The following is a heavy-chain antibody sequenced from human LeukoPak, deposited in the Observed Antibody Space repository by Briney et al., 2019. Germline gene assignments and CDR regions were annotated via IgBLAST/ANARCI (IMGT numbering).Heavy chain of an antibody. D-gene: IGHD6-6*01. CDR3: ARATRVWACSSSPGLEYFQH. CDR1: GGTFSSYA. V-gene: IGHV1-69*05. J-gene: IGHJ1*01. Sequence: SVKVSCKASGGTFSSYAISWVRQAPGQGLEWMGGIIPIFGTANYAQKFQGRVTITTDESTSTAYMELSSLRSEDTAVYCCARATRVWACSSSPGLEYFQHWGQGTLVTVSS. CDR2: IIPIFGTA.